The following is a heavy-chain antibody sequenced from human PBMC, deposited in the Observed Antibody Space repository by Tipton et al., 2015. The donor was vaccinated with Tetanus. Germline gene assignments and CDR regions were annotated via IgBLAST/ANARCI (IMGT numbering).Heavy chain of an antibody. D-gene: IGHD3-16*01. CDR1: NGSVSSSLYC. Sequence: TLSLTCTVSNGSVSSSLYCWAWVRQSPGRGLEWIGTIYYNGNTYYNPSLKSRVTISVDTSKNQFSLKLTSVTAADAAVYYCARRPYASVNDWFDPWGQGTLVTVSS. J-gene: IGHJ5*02. CDR2: IYYNGNT. V-gene: IGHV4-39*01. CDR3: ARRPYASVNDWFDP.